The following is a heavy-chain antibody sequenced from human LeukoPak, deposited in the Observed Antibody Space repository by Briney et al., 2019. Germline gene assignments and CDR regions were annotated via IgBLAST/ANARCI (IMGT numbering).Heavy chain of an antibody. D-gene: IGHD3-3*01. V-gene: IGHV3-30*01. J-gene: IGHJ4*02. CDR3: ACPSLFYDFWSGYYSPLDY. CDR1: GFTFSSYA. CDR2: ISYDGTNK. Sequence: PGGSLRLSCAASGFTFSSYAMHWVRQAPGKGLAWVAVISYDGTNKYYADSVKGRFTNSRDNSKNTLYLQMNSLRAEDTAVYYCACPSLFYDFWSGYYSPLDYWGQGTLVTVSS.